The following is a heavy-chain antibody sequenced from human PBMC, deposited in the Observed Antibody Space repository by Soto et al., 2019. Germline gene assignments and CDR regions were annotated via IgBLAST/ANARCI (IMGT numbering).Heavy chain of an antibody. CDR3: AREVNSSPARGPNWFDP. CDR1: GDSINNSHW. CDR2: TYHSGTT. V-gene: IGHV4-4*02. Sequence: QVQLQESGPGLVQPSGTLSLTCAVSGDSINNSHWWSWVRQTPGKGLEWIGETYHSGTTNYNPSLKPRVTIAIDKSKNQFSLKMNSVTAAVTAVYYCAREVNSSPARGPNWFDPWGQGTLVTVSS. D-gene: IGHD6-13*01. J-gene: IGHJ5*02.